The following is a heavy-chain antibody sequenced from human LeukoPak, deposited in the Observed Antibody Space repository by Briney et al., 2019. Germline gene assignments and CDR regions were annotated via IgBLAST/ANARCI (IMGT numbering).Heavy chain of an antibody. V-gene: IGHV3-73*01. CDR3: TRHGPPSGSYQTTNFDY. CDR2: IRSKANSYAT. Sequence: PGGSLRLSCAASGFTFSGSAMHWVRQASGKGLEWVGRIRSKANSYATAYAASVKGRFTISRDDSKNTAYLQMNSLKTEDTAVYYCTRHGPPSGSYQTTNFDYWGQGTLVTVSS. J-gene: IGHJ4*02. D-gene: IGHD1-26*01. CDR1: GFTFSGSA.